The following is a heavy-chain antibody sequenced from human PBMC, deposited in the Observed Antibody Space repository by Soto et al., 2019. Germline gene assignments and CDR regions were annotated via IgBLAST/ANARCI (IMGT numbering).Heavy chain of an antibody. V-gene: IGHV3-23*01. CDR2: VSGSGIST. CDR1: GFTFSTHA. CDR3: AKADFGYYKAFDY. J-gene: IGHJ4*02. Sequence: EVQLLESGGGLVQPGGSLRLSCAASGFTFSTHAMDWVRQAPGKGLEWVASVSGSGISTYYADPVKGRFTISRDNSRNTLYLQMNSLGADDTAVYFCAKADFGYYKAFDYWGQGTLVTVSS. D-gene: IGHD3-22*01.